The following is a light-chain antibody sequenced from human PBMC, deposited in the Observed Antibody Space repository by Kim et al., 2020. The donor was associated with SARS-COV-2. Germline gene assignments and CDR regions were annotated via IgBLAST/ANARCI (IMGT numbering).Light chain of an antibody. Sequence: EIVLTQSPDFRSVTPKEKVTITCRASQSIGTSLQWYQQKSDQSPKLLIKYATQSISEVPSRFSGSGSGTDFTLTIDTLEAEDAAVYYCHQSSTLPYTFGQGTKLEI. V-gene: IGKV6D-21*02. CDR2: YAT. J-gene: IGKJ2*01. CDR1: QSIGTS. CDR3: HQSSTLPYT.